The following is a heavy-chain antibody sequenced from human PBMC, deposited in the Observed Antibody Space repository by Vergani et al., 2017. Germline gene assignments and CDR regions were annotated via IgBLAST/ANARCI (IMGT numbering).Heavy chain of an antibody. CDR2: INPSGGST. D-gene: IGHD3-9*01. Sequence: QVQLVQSGAEVKKPGASVKVSCKASGYTFTSYYMHWVRQAPGQGLEWMGIINPSGGSTSYAQKFQGRVTMTRDTSTSTVYMELSSLRSEDTAVYYCARFAGGELRPITISDVWGQGTTVTVSS. V-gene: IGHV1-46*01. J-gene: IGHJ6*02. CDR3: ARFAGGELRPITISDV. CDR1: GYTFTSYY.